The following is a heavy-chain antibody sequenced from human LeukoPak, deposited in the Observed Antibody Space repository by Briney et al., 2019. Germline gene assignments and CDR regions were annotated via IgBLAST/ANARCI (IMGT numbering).Heavy chain of an antibody. Sequence: PSETLSLTCTVSGGSISSYYWSWIRQPAGKGLEWIGRIYTSGSTNYNPSLKSRVTMSVDTSKNQSSLNLSSVTAADTAVYYCARERNTAVVTDYFDYWGQGTLVTVSS. CDR1: GGSISSYY. V-gene: IGHV4-4*07. D-gene: IGHD5-18*01. J-gene: IGHJ4*02. CDR2: IYTSGST. CDR3: ARERNTAVVTDYFDY.